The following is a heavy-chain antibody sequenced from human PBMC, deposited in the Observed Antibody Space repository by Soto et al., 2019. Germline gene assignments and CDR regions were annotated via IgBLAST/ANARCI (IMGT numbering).Heavy chain of an antibody. CDR3: ARDTYSFWSGPSFFSF. CDR2: INRDGSTT. Sequence: GGSLRLSCAASGFTFSSCWMNWVRQAPGEGLVWVARINRDGSTTTYADSVKGRFTISRDNAKNTLYLQMNSLRAEDTAVYYCARDTYSFWSGPSFFSFWGQGTLVTVSS. CDR1: GFTFSSCW. J-gene: IGHJ4*02. V-gene: IGHV3-74*03. D-gene: IGHD3-3*01.